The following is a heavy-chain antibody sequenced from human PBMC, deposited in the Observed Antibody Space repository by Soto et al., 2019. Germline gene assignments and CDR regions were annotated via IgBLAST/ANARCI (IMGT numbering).Heavy chain of an antibody. CDR3: ERTRTVTTSYFDY. CDR1: GGTFSSYA. Sequence: QVQLVQSGAEVKKPGSSVKVSCKASGGTFSSYAISWVRQAPGQGLEWMGGIIPIFGTANYAQKFQGRVTITADEATSTAYVAQSSRRAEDTAVYYGERTRTVTTSYFDYWGQGTLVTVCS. CDR2: IIPIFGTA. J-gene: IGHJ4*02. V-gene: IGHV1-69*01. D-gene: IGHD4-17*01.